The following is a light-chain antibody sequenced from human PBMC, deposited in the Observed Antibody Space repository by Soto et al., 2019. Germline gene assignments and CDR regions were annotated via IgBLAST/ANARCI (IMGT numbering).Light chain of an antibody. V-gene: IGLV1-40*01. CDR3: QSYDSSLSAVV. J-gene: IGLJ2*01. Sequence: QSALTQPPSVSGAPGQRVTISCTGSSSDIGAGYDVHWYQQLPGTAPKLLIYDTNNRPSGVPDRFSGSKSGTSASLAITGLQAEDEADYYCQSYDSSLSAVVFGGGTKLTVL. CDR2: DTN. CDR1: SSDIGAGYD.